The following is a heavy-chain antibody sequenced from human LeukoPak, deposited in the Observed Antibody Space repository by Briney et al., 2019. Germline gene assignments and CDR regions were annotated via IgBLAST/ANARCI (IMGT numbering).Heavy chain of an antibody. Sequence: GGSLRLSCAASGFTFDDYTMHWVRQAPGKGLEWVSLISWDGGSTYYADSVKGRFTISRDNSKNSLYLQMNSLRTEDTALYYCAAPGGYSSSSGGDYWGQGTLVTVSS. J-gene: IGHJ4*02. V-gene: IGHV3-43*01. CDR2: ISWDGGST. CDR3: AAPGGYSSSSGGDY. CDR1: GFTFDDYT. D-gene: IGHD6-6*01.